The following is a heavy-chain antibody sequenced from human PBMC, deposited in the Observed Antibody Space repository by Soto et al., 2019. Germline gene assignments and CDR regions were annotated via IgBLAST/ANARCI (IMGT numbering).Heavy chain of an antibody. Sequence: DYGVSWISKDPGKGLEWVSYISSSGSTIYYADSVKGRFTISRDNAKNSLYLQMNSLRAEDTAVYYCARGMGDIVLRVYAVQGSSSWYSFSPYLGQGT. V-gene: IGHV3-11*04. CDR1: DYG. CDR2: ISSSGSTI. J-gene: IGHJ1*01. CDR3: ARGMGDIVLRVYAVQGSSSWYSFSPY. D-gene: IGHD2-8*01.